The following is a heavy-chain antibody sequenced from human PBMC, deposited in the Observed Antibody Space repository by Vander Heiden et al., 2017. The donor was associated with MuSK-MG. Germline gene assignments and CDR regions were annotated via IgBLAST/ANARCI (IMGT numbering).Heavy chain of an antibody. CDR3: VRDWGDFYDSSGFPGF. V-gene: IGHV3-21*01. CDR2: IRTGSTDK. D-gene: IGHD3-22*01. CDR1: GFTFNNYR. J-gene: IGHJ4*02. Sequence: EVQLVESGGGLVRPGGSLRLSCAASGFTFNNYRMNWVRQAPGKGLEWVSSIRTGSTDKYYADSVKGRFTISRDNAKNSLYLQMDSLRVEDTAVYYCVRDWGDFYDSSGFPGFWGQGTLVTVSS.